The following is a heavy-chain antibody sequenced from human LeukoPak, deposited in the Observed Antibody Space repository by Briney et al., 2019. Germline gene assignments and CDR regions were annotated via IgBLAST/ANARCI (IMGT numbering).Heavy chain of an antibody. Sequence: SETLSLTCTVSGGSISSYYWSWIRQPAGKGLEWIGHIYTSGSTNYNPSLKSRVTMSVDTSKSQFSLKLSSVTAADTAVYYCARDPFVGYCSGGSCYEDYWGQGTLVTVSS. CDR1: GGSISSYY. V-gene: IGHV4-4*07. CDR3: ARDPFVGYCSGGSCYEDY. D-gene: IGHD2-15*01. CDR2: IYTSGST. J-gene: IGHJ4*02.